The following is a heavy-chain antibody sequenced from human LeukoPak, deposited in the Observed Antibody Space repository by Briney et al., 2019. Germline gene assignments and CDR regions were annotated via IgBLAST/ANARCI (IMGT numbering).Heavy chain of an antibody. V-gene: IGHV4-30-4*01. J-gene: IGHJ6*02. CDR2: IYYSGST. CDR3: ARDGVVATHYYYYGMDV. CDR1: GGSISSGDYY. Sequence: SQTLSLTCTVSGGSISSGDYYWSWIRQPPGKGLEWIGYIYYSGSTYYNPSLKSRVTISVDTSKNQFSLKLSSVTAADTAVNYCARDGVVATHYYYYGMDVWGQGTTVTVSS. D-gene: IGHD5-12*01.